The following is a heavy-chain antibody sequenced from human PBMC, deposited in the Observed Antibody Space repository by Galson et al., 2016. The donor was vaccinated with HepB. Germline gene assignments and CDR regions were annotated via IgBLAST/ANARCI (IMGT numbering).Heavy chain of an antibody. J-gene: IGHJ4*02. D-gene: IGHD4-11*01. CDR3: ARDRAYSQDS. V-gene: IGHV3-74*01. Sequence: SLRLSCAVSDPTFENSWMHWVRQGPGKGLVWASHINSDGSTTTYADSVKGRFTISRDNAKNTLHLQMHSLRAEDTAVYYCARDRAYSQDSWGQGTLVTVAS. CDR1: DPTFENSW. CDR2: INSDGSTT.